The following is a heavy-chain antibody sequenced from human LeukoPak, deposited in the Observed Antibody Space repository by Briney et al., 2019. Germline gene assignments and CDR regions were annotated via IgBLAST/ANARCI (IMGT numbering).Heavy chain of an antibody. CDR1: GFTFSSYG. D-gene: IGHD2-15*01. CDR3: AKDRSSVVAATRLGLFDP. CDR2: ISYDGSNK. J-gene: IGHJ5*02. V-gene: IGHV3-30*18. Sequence: PGRSLRLSCAASGFTFSSYGMHWVRQAPGKGLAWVAVISYDGSNKYYADSVKGRFTISRDNSKNTLYLQMNSLRAEDTAVYYCAKDRSSVVAATRLGLFDPWGQGTLVTVSS.